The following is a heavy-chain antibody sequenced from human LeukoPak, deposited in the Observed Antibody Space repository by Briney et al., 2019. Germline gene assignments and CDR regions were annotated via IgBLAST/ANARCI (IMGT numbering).Heavy chain of an antibody. Sequence: GGSLRLSCAASGFTVSSYYMSWVRQAPGKGLEWVSVIYSGGTTYYADSVKGRFTISRDNSKNTLYLQMNSLRPEDMAVYYCVRGYSGSFLDYWGQGTLVTVSS. D-gene: IGHD1-26*01. CDR2: IYSGGTT. V-gene: IGHV3-53*01. CDR3: VRGYSGSFLDY. CDR1: GFTVSSYY. J-gene: IGHJ4*02.